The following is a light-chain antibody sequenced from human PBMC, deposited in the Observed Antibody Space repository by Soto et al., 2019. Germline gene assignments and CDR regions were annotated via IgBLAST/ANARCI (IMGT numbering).Light chain of an antibody. CDR2: DAS. Sequence: EIVLTQSPDTLSLSPGERATLSCRASQSVTTYLAWYQQKPGQAPRLLIYDASIRATGIPARFSGSGSGTDFTLTIISLEPEDFAVYYCQQRSDWPPLISFGQGTRLEIK. CDR1: QSVTTY. V-gene: IGKV3-11*01. J-gene: IGKJ5*01. CDR3: QQRSDWPPLIS.